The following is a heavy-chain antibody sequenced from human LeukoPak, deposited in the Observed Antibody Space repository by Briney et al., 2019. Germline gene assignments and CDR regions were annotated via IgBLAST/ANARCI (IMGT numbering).Heavy chain of an antibody. CDR2: ISSSGSTI. Sequence: PGGSLRLSCAASGFTFSSYEMNWVRQAPGKGLEWVSYISSSGSTIYYADSVKGRFTISRDNAKNSLYLQMNSLRAEDTAVYYCARDNGYNCVDYWDQGTLVTVSS. J-gene: IGHJ4*02. D-gene: IGHD5-24*01. V-gene: IGHV3-48*03. CDR3: ARDNGYNCVDY. CDR1: GFTFSSYE.